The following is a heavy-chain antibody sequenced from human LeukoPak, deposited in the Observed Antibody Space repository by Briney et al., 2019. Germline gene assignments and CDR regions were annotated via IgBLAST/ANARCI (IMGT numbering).Heavy chain of an antibody. CDR3: ARDLDGIVVVPAVRGSYYYGMDV. Sequence: GGSLRLSCAASGFTFSSYSMNWVRQAPGKGLEWVSSISSSSSYIYYADSVKGRFTISRDNAKNSLYLQMNSLRAEDTAVYYCARDLDGIVVVPAVRGSYYYGMDVWGQGTTVTVSS. D-gene: IGHD2-2*01. J-gene: IGHJ6*02. CDR2: ISSSSSYI. CDR1: GFTFSSYS. V-gene: IGHV3-21*01.